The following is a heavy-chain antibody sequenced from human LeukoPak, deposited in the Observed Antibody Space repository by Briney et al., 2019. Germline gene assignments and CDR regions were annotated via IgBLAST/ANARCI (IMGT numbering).Heavy chain of an antibody. Sequence: PGGPLRLSCAASGFTFSSYWMYWVRQAPGKGLVWVSRITSDGSSTRYADSVKGRFTISRDNAKNMVYLQMNSLRAEDTAVYYCAKDGGYMNDFWGQGTLVTVSS. CDR1: GFTFSSYW. D-gene: IGHD3-10*01. J-gene: IGHJ4*02. CDR3: AKDGGYMNDF. V-gene: IGHV3-74*01. CDR2: ITSDGSST.